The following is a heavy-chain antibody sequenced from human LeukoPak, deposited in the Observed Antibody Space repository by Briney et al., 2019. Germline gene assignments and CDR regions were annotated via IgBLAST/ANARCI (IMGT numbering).Heavy chain of an antibody. V-gene: IGHV4-39*07. Sequence: SETLSLTCTVSGGSIRSASSRDYYWGWIRQPPGKGLQYIGSVYYSGTAYYNPSLKSRVTISVDTSKNQFSLKLSSVTAADTAVYYCARVIVVVPAAMPAWFDPWGQGTLVTVSS. D-gene: IGHD2-2*01. CDR1: GGSIRSASSRDYY. CDR3: ARVIVVVPAAMPAWFDP. CDR2: VYYSGTA. J-gene: IGHJ5*02.